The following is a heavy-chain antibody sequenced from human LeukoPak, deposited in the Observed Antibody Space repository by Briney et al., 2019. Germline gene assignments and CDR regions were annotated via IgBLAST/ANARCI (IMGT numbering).Heavy chain of an antibody. CDR3: AKDYTYYYGSGSYYNHRGYFDY. D-gene: IGHD3-10*01. CDR2: ISGSGGST. Sequence: GGSLRLSCAASGFTFSSYAMSWVRQAPGKGLEWVSAISGSGGSTYYADSVKGRFTISRDNSKNTLYLQMNSLRAEDTAVYYCAKDYTYYYGSGSYYNHRGYFDYWGQGTLVTVSS. CDR1: GFTFSSYA. J-gene: IGHJ4*02. V-gene: IGHV3-23*01.